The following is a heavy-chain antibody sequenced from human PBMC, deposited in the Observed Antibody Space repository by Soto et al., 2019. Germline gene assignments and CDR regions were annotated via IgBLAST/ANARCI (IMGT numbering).Heavy chain of an antibody. CDR3: ARDGGLGYCTNGVCSGGAFDI. V-gene: IGHV1-18*01. CDR1: GYTVTSYG. Sequence: QVQLVQSGAEVKKPGASVKVSCKASGYTVTSYGITWVRQAPGQGLEWMGWISAYNGNTNYAQKLQGRVTMTTDTSTSTAYMELRSLRSDDTAVYYCARDGGLGYCTNGVCSGGAFDIWGQGTMVTVSS. CDR2: ISAYNGNT. D-gene: IGHD2-8*01. J-gene: IGHJ3*02.